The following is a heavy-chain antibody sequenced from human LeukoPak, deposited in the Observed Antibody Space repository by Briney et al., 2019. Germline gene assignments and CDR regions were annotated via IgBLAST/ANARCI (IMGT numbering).Heavy chain of an antibody. Sequence: GGSLRLSCAASGFTFSDYYMSWIRQAPGKGLEWISFISGTGTSIYYADSVEGRFTISRDNAEHSLYLQMNSLRADDTAVYYCAKMVGYGMDVWGQGTTVTVSS. CDR2: ISGTGTSI. V-gene: IGHV3-11*01. CDR1: GFTFSDYY. J-gene: IGHJ6*02. D-gene: IGHD2-8*01. CDR3: AKMVGYGMDV.